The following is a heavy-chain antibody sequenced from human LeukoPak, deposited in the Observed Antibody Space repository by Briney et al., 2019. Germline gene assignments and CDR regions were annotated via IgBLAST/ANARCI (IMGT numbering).Heavy chain of an antibody. V-gene: IGHV4-39*07. D-gene: IGHD3-3*01. Sequence: PSETLSLTCTVSGGSISNSSYYWGWIRQPPGKGLECIGTIYYTGDTNYNPSLKSRVSISVDTSNNHFSLTLSSVTAADTAVYYCARDATYYDFWSGYYKGDYYYYYMDVWGKGTTVTVSS. J-gene: IGHJ6*03. CDR1: GGSISNSSYY. CDR3: ARDATYYDFWSGYYKGDYYYYYMDV. CDR2: IYYTGDT.